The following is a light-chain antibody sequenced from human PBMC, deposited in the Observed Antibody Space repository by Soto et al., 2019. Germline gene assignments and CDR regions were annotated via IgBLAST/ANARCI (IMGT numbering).Light chain of an antibody. Sequence: QSALTQPRSVSGSPGQSVTISCTGTSSDVGDYNYVSWYQQHPGKAPKLLIYAVNMRPSGVPDRFSGSKSGNTASLTISGLQAEDEADYSCFSYAGSYTWVFGGGTKLPVL. CDR1: SSDVGDYNY. CDR2: AVN. V-gene: IGLV2-11*01. J-gene: IGLJ3*02. CDR3: FSYAGSYTWV.